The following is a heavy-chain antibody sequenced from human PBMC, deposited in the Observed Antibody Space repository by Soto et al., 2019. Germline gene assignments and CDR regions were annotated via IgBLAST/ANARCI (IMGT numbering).Heavy chain of an antibody. J-gene: IGHJ6*02. D-gene: IGHD2-2*01. CDR2: IIPISETT. V-gene: IGHV1-69*01. CDR1: GGTLSSYA. CDR3: ARSQGSSTSLEIYYYYYYGMDV. Sequence: QVQLVQSGAEVKKPGSSVKVSCKASGGTLSSYAISWVRQAPGQGLEWMGGIIPISETTNYAQKFQGRVTITADESKSTAYMELSSPKSEDTAVYYCARSQGSSTSLEIYYYYYYGMDVWGQGTTVTVSS.